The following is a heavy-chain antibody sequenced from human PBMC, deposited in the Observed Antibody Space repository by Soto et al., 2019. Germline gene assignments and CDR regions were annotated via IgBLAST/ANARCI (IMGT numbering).Heavy chain of an antibody. V-gene: IGHV1-8*01. CDR3: ARRVDAGYDY. CDR2: MSPKSGIT. D-gene: IGHD5-12*01. CDR1: GYTFSDLD. Sequence: ASVKVSCKASGYTFSDLDINWVRQATGQGLEWMGWMSPKSGITDYAQKFQGRVTMTRDTSISTAYMELSNLRSEDTAVYYCARRVDAGYDYWGQGTQVTVSS. J-gene: IGHJ4*02.